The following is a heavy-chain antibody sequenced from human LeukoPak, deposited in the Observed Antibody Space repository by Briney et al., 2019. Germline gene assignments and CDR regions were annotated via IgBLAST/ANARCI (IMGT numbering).Heavy chain of an antibody. J-gene: IGHJ4*02. Sequence: GGSLRLSCAASGFTFSSYSMNWVRQAPGKGLEWVSSISSSSSYIYYAHSVKGRFTISRDNAKNSLYLQMNSLRAEDTAVYYCAREPTVTTGPNFDYWGQGTLVTVSS. CDR1: GFTFSSYS. D-gene: IGHD4-17*01. CDR3: AREPTVTTGPNFDY. V-gene: IGHV3-21*01. CDR2: ISSSSSYI.